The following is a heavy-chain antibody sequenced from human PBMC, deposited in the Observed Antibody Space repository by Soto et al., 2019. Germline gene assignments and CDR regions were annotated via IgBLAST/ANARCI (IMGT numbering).Heavy chain of an antibody. CDR2: IYSSGYT. J-gene: IGHJ3*02. D-gene: IGHD3-22*01. CDR1: GGSISSSSFY. CDR3: ARHTLIVGRLHGFDM. V-gene: IGHV4-39*01. Sequence: QLQLQESGPGLVKPSETLSLTCSVSGGSISSSSFYWGWVRQPPGKGLEWIASIYSSGYTYYNPSLKSRVTISIDTSKNQFSLKLSSMTAADTAVFYCARHTLIVGRLHGFDMWGQGTMVTVSS.